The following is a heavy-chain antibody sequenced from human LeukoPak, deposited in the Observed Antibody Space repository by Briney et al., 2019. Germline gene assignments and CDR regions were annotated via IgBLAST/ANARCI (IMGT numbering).Heavy chain of an antibody. CDR3: ASLNYDFWSGYPNWFDP. J-gene: IGHJ5*02. CDR1: GYTFTGYY. CDR2: INPNSGGT. D-gene: IGHD3-3*01. Sequence: ASVKVSCKASGYTFTGYYMQWVRQAPGQGLEWMGWINPNSGGTNYAQKFQGRVTMTRATSISTAYMELSRLSSDDTAVYYCASLNYDFWSGYPNWFDPWGQGTLVTVSS. V-gene: IGHV1-2*02.